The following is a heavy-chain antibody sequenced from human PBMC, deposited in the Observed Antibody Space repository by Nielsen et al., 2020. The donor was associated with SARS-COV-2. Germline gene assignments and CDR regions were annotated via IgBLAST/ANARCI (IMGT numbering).Heavy chain of an antibody. Sequence: GESLKISCAASGFTFSSYEMNWVRQAPGKGLEWVAVISYDGSNKYYADSVKGRFTISRDNSKNTLYLQMNSLRAEDTAVYYCAKERDGYNFLVYYYYGMDVWGQGTTVTVSS. CDR3: AKERDGYNFLVYYYYGMDV. V-gene: IGHV3-30*18. D-gene: IGHD5-24*01. CDR2: ISYDGSNK. J-gene: IGHJ6*02. CDR1: GFTFSSYE.